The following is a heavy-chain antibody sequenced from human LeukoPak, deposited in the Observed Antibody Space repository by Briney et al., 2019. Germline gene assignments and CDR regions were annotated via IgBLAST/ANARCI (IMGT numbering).Heavy chain of an antibody. CDR2: INSDGSST. Sequence: GGSLRLSCAASGFTFSSYWMHWVRQAPGKGLVWVSRINSDGSSTSYADSVKGRFTISRDNAENTLYLQMNSLRAEDTAVYYCAPGGYCSGGSCYKEYFQHWGQGTLVTVSS. V-gene: IGHV3-74*01. J-gene: IGHJ1*01. CDR1: GFTFSSYW. CDR3: APGGYCSGGSCYKEYFQH. D-gene: IGHD2-15*01.